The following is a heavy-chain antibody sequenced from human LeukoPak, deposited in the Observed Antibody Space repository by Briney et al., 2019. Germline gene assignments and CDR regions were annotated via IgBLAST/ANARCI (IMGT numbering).Heavy chain of an antibody. V-gene: IGHV4-4*07. D-gene: IGHD2-2*01. CDR3: AREEGRYCSSTSCLPFDP. Sequence: PSETLSLTCTVSGGSISSYYWSWIRQPAGKGLEWIGRIYTSGSTNYNPSLKSRVTMSVDTSKNRFSLKLSSVTAADTAVYYCAREEGRYCSSTSCLPFDPWGQGTLVTVSP. J-gene: IGHJ5*02. CDR1: GGSISSYY. CDR2: IYTSGST.